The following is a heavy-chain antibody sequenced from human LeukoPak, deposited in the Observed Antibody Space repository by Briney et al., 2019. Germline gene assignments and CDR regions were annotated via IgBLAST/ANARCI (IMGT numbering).Heavy chain of an antibody. CDR2: INHSGST. Sequence: PSETLSLTCAVYGGSFSGYYWSWIRQPPGKGLEWIGEINHSGSTNYNPSLKSRVTISVDTSKNQFSLKLSSVTAADTAVYYCARRRGYSYGRLLFYFDYWGQGTLVTVSS. J-gene: IGHJ4*02. D-gene: IGHD5-18*01. V-gene: IGHV4-34*01. CDR3: ARRRGYSYGRLLFYFDY. CDR1: GGSFSGYY.